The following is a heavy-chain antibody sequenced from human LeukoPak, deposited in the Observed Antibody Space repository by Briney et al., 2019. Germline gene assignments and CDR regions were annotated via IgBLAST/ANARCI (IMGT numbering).Heavy chain of an antibody. Sequence: SVKVSCKASGYTFTSYGINWVRQAPGQGLEWMGGIIPIFDTANYAQKFQGRVTITADESTSTAYMELSSLRSEDTAVYYCARDRNSRSFGEGLDSWGQGTLVTVSS. CDR3: ARDRNSRSFGEGLDS. CDR2: IIPIFDTA. J-gene: IGHJ4*02. V-gene: IGHV1-69*13. D-gene: IGHD2/OR15-2a*01. CDR1: GYTFTSYG.